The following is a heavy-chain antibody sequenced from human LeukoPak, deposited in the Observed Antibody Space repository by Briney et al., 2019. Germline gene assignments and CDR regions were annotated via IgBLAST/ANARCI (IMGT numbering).Heavy chain of an antibody. D-gene: IGHD1-26*01. CDR2: ISGSGDST. V-gene: IGHV3-23*01. J-gene: IGHJ4*02. Sequence: GGSLRLSCAASGLTFSTYAMSWVRQAPGKGLEWVSTISGSGDSTYYVDSVKGRFTISRDNAKNTLYLQMNSLRAEDTAVYYCTRDLSGTYYGRFDYWGQGTLVTVSS. CDR1: GLTFSTYA. CDR3: TRDLSGTYYGRFDY.